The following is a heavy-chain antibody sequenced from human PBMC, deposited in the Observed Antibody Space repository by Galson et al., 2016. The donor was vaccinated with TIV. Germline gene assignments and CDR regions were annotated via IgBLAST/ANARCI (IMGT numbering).Heavy chain of an antibody. CDR2: INSYGGGA. D-gene: IGHD3-16*01. CDR3: VKDQRWGSTALDY. CDR1: GYSFSTYA. V-gene: IGHV3-64D*06. J-gene: IGHJ4*02. Sequence: SLRLSCAASGYSFSTYAMHWVRQAPGTGLQHVAVINSYGGGADYADSVKGRFTISRDNSRNTLYLQMRSLRVEDAGVYYCVKDQRWGSTALDYRGQGTLVTVSS.